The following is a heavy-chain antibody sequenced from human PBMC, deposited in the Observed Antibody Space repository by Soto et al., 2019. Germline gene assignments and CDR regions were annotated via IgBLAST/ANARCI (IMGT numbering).Heavy chain of an antibody. CDR1: GFTFSSYA. Sequence: EVQLLDSGGGLVQPGGSLRLSCAASGFTFSSYAMKWVRQAPGKGLEWVSVISGSGDSTYYADSVKGRFTISRDNSKNTLYLQMNSLIAEDTAVYYCASRGPGTYFDYWGQGTLVTVSS. V-gene: IGHV3-23*01. J-gene: IGHJ4*02. CDR2: ISGSGDST. CDR3: ASRGPGTYFDY. D-gene: IGHD6-13*01.